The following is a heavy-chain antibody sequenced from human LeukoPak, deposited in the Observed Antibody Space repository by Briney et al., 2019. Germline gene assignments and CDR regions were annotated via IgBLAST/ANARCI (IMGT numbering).Heavy chain of an antibody. CDR1: GFTFSSYE. CDR3: GAGRQFVGAFDI. Sequence: PGGSLRLSCAASGFTFSSYELYWVRQAPGKGLEWVSYISSGGIIEYADSVKGQFTISRDDAKKSLYLQMNSLRAEDTAIYYCGAGRQFVGAFDIWGQGTLVTVSS. CDR2: ISSGGII. J-gene: IGHJ3*02. D-gene: IGHD3-10*01. V-gene: IGHV3-48*03.